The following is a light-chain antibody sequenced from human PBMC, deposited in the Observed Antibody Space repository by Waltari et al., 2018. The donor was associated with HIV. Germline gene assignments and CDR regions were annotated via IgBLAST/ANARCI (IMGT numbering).Light chain of an antibody. J-gene: IGLJ2*01. CDR3: QSYDNNNVL. Sequence: NFMLTQPHSVSESPVKTVTISCTRSSGNIASSYMPWYPQPPGNSPTAVIYENKERPSGVPDRFSGSIDSSSNSASLTISGLKTEDEADYYCQSYDNNNVLFGGGTKLTVL. V-gene: IGLV6-57*01. CDR1: SGNIASSY. CDR2: ENK.